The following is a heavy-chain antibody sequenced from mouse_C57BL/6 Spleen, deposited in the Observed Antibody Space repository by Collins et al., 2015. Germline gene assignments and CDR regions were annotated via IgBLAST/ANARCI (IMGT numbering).Heavy chain of an antibody. CDR3: ASGLDY. J-gene: IGHJ2*01. Sequence: EVQLQQSGPELVKPGASMKISCKASGYSFTGYTMNWVKQSHGKNLGWIGLINPYNGGTSYNQKFKGKATLTVDKSSSTAYMELLSLTSEDSAVYYCASGLDYWGQGTTLTVSS. CDR2: INPYNGGT. V-gene: IGHV1-18*01. CDR1: GYSFTGYT.